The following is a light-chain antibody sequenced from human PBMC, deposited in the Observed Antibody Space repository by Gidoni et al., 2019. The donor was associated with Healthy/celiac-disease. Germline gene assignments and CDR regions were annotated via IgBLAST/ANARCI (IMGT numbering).Light chain of an antibody. Sequence: DPVTITCRASQSISSYLNWYQQKPGKAPKLLIYAASSLQSGVPSRFSGSGSGTDFTLTISSLQPEDFATYYCQQSYSTPFTFGPGTKVEIK. CDR1: QSISSY. V-gene: IGKV1-39*01. CDR3: QQSYSTPFT. CDR2: AAS. J-gene: IGKJ3*01.